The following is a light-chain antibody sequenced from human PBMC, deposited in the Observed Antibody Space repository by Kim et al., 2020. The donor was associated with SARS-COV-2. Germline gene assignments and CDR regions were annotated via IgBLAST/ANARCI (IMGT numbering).Light chain of an antibody. CDR1: QSISSH. Sequence: IQMTQSPSSLSASVGDRVTITCRTTQSISSHLNWYQQKPGRAPKLLISAASTLQGGVPSRFSGSGSETDFTLTISSLQPEDVATYFCQQSYNTPLTFGAGTKVDIK. V-gene: IGKV1-39*01. J-gene: IGKJ3*01. CDR3: QQSYNTPLT. CDR2: AAS.